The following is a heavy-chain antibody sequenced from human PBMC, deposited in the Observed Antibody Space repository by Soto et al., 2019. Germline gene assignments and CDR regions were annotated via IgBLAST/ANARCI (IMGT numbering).Heavy chain of an antibody. D-gene: IGHD6-13*01. J-gene: IGHJ6*03. V-gene: IGHV1-18*01. CDR2: ISAYNGNT. CDR1: GYTFTSYG. Sequence: QVQLVQSGAEVKKPGASVKVSCKASGYTFTSYGISWVRQAPGQGLEWMGWISAYNGNTNYAQKPQGRVTMTTDTSTSTAYMELRSLRSDDTAVYYCARGTTAGSNRYYYYYYMDVWGKGTTVTVSS. CDR3: ARGTTAGSNRYYYYYYMDV.